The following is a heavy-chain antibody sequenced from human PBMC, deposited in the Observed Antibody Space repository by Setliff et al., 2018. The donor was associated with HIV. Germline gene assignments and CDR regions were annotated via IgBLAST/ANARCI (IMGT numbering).Heavy chain of an antibody. D-gene: IGHD1-26*01. Sequence: SETLSLTCAVSGYSISSGYYRGWIRQPPGKGLEWIGSIYHSGSTYYNPSLKSRVTISVDTSKNQFSLKLSSVTAADTAVYYCARRGSPRYYYYYIDVWGKGTTVTVSS. CDR1: GYSISSGYY. CDR3: ARRGSPRYYYYYIDV. J-gene: IGHJ6*03. V-gene: IGHV4-38-2*01. CDR2: IYHSGST.